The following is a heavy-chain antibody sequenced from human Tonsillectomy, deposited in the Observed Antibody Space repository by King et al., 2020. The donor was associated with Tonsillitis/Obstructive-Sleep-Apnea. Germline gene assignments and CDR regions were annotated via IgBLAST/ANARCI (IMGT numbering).Heavy chain of an antibody. V-gene: IGHV3-23*04. D-gene: IGHD6-19*01. CDR2: IRGSGGST. CDR3: AKLESTVTVAGTVDSSFDY. J-gene: IGHJ4*02. CDR1: GFTFSSYA. Sequence: VQLVQSGGDLVQPGGSLRLSCAASGFTFSSYAMNWVRQAPGKGPEWVSGIRGSGGSTYYADSVKGRFTISRDNSKKTVYLQMNSLRAEDTALYFCAKLESTVTVAGTVDSSFDYWGQGTLVTVSS.